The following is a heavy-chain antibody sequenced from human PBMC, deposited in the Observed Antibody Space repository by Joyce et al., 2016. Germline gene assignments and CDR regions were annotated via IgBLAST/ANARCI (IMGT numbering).Heavy chain of an antibody. V-gene: IGHV3-15*01. CDR1: GLTFRTTW. CDR3: TTDPRY. J-gene: IGHJ4*02. CDR2: IKSKNDGGTL. Sequence: VQLVESGGGLVQPGESLRLSCGVSGLTFRTTWMSWVRQAPGKGLEWIGRIKSKNDGGTLDYIETVKGRFTLSRDDSTNTVYLQMDSLKIEDTAMYYCTTDPRYWGRGTLVTVSP.